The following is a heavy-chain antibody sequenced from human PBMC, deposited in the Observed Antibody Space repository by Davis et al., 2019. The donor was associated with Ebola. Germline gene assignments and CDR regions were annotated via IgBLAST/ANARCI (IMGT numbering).Heavy chain of an antibody. D-gene: IGHD4-17*01. CDR3: WSDYGEKY. CDR2: IRNKGNSYTT. Sequence: GESLKISCAASGFTFSDHYMDWVRQAPGQGLEWVARIRNKGNSYTTEYAAPVKGRFTISRDDSKNMLYLQMNSLKSEDTAVYYCWSDYGEKYWGQGTPVTVSS. V-gene: IGHV3-72*01. CDR1: GFTFSDHY. J-gene: IGHJ4*02.